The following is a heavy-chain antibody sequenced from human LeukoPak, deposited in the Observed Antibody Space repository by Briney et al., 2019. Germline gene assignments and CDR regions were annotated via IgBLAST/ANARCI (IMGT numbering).Heavy chain of an antibody. D-gene: IGHD6-19*01. CDR3: AKRDNTGRYSLDH. CDR1: GFTFSSYA. CDR2: ISHDTTGT. V-gene: IGHV3-23*01. Sequence: GGSLRLSCAASGFTFSSYAMTWVRQAPGKGLEWVSSISHDTTGTYYADSVRGRFTISIDNSKNTLYLQMNSLRAEDTAVYYCAKRDNTGRYSLDHWGQGTLLTVSS. J-gene: IGHJ4*02.